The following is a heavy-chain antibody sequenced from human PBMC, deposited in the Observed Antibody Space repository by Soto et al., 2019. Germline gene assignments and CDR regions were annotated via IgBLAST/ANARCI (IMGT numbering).Heavy chain of an antibody. D-gene: IGHD5-12*01. Sequence: PSETLSLTCAVYGGSFSGYYWSWIRQPPGKGLEWIGEINHSGSTNYNPSLKSRVTISVDTSKNQFSLKLSSVTAADTAVYYCARGRSSRKARILNWFDPWGQGTLVTVSS. CDR2: INHSGST. J-gene: IGHJ5*02. V-gene: IGHV4-34*01. CDR1: GGSFSGYY. CDR3: ARGRSSRKARILNWFDP.